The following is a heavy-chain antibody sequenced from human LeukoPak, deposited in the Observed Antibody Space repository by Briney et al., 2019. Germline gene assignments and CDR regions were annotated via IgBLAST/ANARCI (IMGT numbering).Heavy chain of an antibody. J-gene: IGHJ3*02. CDR2: IYYSGST. D-gene: IGHD3-22*01. CDR3: ARDVYYYDSSHSRAFDI. CDR1: GVSISSYY. Sequence: SETLSLTCTVSGVSISSYYWSWIRQPPGKGLEWIGYIYYSGSTNYNPPLKSRVTISVDTSKNHFSLKLSSVTAADTAVYYCARDVYYYDSSHSRAFDIWGQGTMVTVSS. V-gene: IGHV4-59*01.